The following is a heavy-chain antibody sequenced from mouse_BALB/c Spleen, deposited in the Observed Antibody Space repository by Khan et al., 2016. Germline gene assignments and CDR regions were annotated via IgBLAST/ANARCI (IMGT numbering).Heavy chain of an antibody. CDR2: IRSSGST. J-gene: IGHJ1*01. Sequence: EVQLVESGPGLVKPSQSLSLTCTVTGYSITSDYAWNWIRQFPGNKLEWMGYIRSSGSTTYNPSLKSRISITRDTSKNQFFLQLYSVTTEDTATYYCTRSPTATRYFDGWGAGTTVTVSS. D-gene: IGHD1-2*01. CDR1: GYSITSDYA. CDR3: TRSPTATRYFDG. V-gene: IGHV3-2*02.